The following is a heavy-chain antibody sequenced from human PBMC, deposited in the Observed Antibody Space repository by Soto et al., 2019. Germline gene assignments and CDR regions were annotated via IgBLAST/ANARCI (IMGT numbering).Heavy chain of an antibody. CDR2: IYYSGST. Sequence: SETLSLTCTVSGGSVSSGSYYWSWIRQPPGKGLEWIGYIYYSGSTNYNPSLKSRVTISVDTSKNQFSLKLSSVTAADTAVYYCARWVGVPAANYYYYGMDVWGQGTTVTVSS. D-gene: IGHD2-2*01. CDR3: ARWVGVPAANYYYYGMDV. J-gene: IGHJ6*02. V-gene: IGHV4-61*01. CDR1: GGSVSSGSYY.